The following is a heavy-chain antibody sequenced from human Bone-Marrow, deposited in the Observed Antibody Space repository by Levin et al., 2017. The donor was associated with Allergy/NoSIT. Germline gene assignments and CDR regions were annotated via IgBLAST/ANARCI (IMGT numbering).Heavy chain of an antibody. Sequence: GASVKVSCKASGYTFTSYYMHWVRQAPGQGLEWMGIINPSGGSTSYAQKFQGRVTMTRDTSTSTVYMELSSLRSEDTAVYYCARAGWVDLDYYDSSGYYYDYYYGMDVWGQGTTVTVSS. CDR2: INPSGGST. D-gene: IGHD3-22*01. CDR1: GYTFTSYY. CDR3: ARAGWVDLDYYDSSGYYYDYYYGMDV. J-gene: IGHJ6*02. V-gene: IGHV1-46*01.